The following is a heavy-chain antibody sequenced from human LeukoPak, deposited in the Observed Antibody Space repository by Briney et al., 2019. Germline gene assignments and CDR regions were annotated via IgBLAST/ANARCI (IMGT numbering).Heavy chain of an antibody. CDR1: GFGFRDAW. Sequence: GGSLRLSCAASGFGFRDAWMTWVRQAPGKGLEWVGRIISKGEGGTIDYAVPVKGRFTISRDDSKNTVYLQMNSLKTEDTAVYYCTPWSGLDVWGQGTTVTVSS. V-gene: IGHV3-15*01. CDR3: TPWSGLDV. J-gene: IGHJ6*02. CDR2: IISKGEGGTI. D-gene: IGHD3-3*01.